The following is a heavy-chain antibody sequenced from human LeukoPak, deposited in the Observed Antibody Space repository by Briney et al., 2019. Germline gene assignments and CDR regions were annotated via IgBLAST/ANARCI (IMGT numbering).Heavy chain of an antibody. V-gene: IGHV3-9*01. J-gene: IGHJ4*02. CDR3: ASQPYSYPRLYLNY. Sequence: GGSLRLSCAASGFTFDDYAMHWVRQAPGKGLEWVSGISWNSGSIGYADSVKGRFTISRDNAKNSLYLQMNSLRAEDTALYYCASQPYSYPRLYLNYWGQGTLVTVSS. CDR1: GFTFDDYA. CDR2: ISWNSGSI. D-gene: IGHD5-18*01.